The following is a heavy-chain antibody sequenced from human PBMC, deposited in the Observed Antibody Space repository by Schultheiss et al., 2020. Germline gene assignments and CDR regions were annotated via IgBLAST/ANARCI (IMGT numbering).Heavy chain of an antibody. CDR2: IYYSGST. CDR3: ARQGGSYYEAWFDP. CDR1: GYSISSSNW. V-gene: IGHV4-28*01. J-gene: IGHJ5*02. Sequence: SQTLSLTCAVSGYSISSSNWWGWIRQPPGKGLEWIGYIYYSGSTYYNPSLKSRVTISVDRSKNQFSLKLSSVTAADTAVYYCARQGGSYYEAWFDPWGQGTLVTVSS. D-gene: IGHD1-26*01.